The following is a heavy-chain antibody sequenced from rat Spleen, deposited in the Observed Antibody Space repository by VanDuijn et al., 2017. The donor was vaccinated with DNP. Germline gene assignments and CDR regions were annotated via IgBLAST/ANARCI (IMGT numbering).Heavy chain of an antibody. Sequence: QVQLKESGPGLVQPSQTLSLTCTVSGFSLTNYHVHWVRQPPGKGLEWMGRIQSGGSTDYNSALKSRLSISRDTSKSQVFLKMNSLQTEDTAIYFSTRDDIGTTRFDYWGQGVMVTVSP. D-gene: IGHD1-5*01. V-gene: IGHV2-19*01. J-gene: IGHJ2*01. CDR2: IQSGGST. CDR1: GFSLTNYH. CDR3: TRDDIGTTRFDY.